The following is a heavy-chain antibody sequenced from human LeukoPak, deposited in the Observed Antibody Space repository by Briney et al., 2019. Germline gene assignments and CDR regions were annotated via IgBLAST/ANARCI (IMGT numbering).Heavy chain of an antibody. Sequence: ASVKVSCKASGYTFTGYYMHWVRQAPGQGLEWMGWINPNSGGINYAQKFQGRVTMTRDTSISTAYMELSRLRSDDTAVYYCARDRVTGTDFDYWGQGTLVTVSS. J-gene: IGHJ4*02. CDR1: GYTFTGYY. CDR3: ARDRVTGTDFDY. D-gene: IGHD1-20*01. CDR2: INPNSGGI. V-gene: IGHV1-2*02.